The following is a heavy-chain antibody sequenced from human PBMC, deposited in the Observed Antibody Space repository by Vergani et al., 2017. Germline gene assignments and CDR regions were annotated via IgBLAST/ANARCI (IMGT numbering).Heavy chain of an antibody. CDR3: AGVERGYWSGGWFDP. CDR1: GGYISSYY. Sequence: QVQLQESGPGLVKPSETLSLTCTVSGGYISSYYWSWIRQPPGKGLEWIGYIYYSGSTNYNPSLKSRVTISVDTSKNQFSLKLSSVTAADTAVYYCAGVERGYWSGGWFDPWGQGTLVTVSS. V-gene: IGHV4-59*01. CDR2: IYYSGST. J-gene: IGHJ5*02. D-gene: IGHD3-3*01.